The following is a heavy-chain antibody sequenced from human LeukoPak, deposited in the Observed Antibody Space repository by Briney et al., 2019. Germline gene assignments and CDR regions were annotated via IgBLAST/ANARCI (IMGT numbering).Heavy chain of an antibody. CDR2: IYSGGST. D-gene: IGHD3-10*01. J-gene: IGHJ4*02. V-gene: IGHV3-66*01. CDR3: ARGGSGSYFDY. CDR1: EFSVGSNY. Sequence: GGSLRLSCAASEFSVGSNYMTWVRQAPGKGLEWVSLIYSGGSTYYADSVKGRFTISRDNSKNTLYLQMNSLRAEDTAVYYCARGGSGSYFDYWGQGTLVTVSS.